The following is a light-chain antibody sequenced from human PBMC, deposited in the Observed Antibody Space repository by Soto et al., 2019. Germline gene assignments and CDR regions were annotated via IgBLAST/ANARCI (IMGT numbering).Light chain of an antibody. CDR3: QQSYSTLWT. J-gene: IGKJ1*01. V-gene: IGKV1-39*01. CDR2: AAS. Sequence: DIQMTQSPSSLSASVGDRVTITCRASQSMSYYLKWYQQKPGKAPKLLIYAASTLQSGVPSRFSGSGSGTDFTLTISSLQPEDFATYYCQQSYSTLWTFGQGTKVEIK. CDR1: QSMSYY.